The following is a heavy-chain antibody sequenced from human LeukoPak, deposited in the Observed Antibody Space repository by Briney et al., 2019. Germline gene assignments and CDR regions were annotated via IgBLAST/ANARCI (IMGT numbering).Heavy chain of an antibody. Sequence: SETLSLTCTVSGGSISSYYWSWIRQPPGKGLEWIGYIYYSGSTNYNPSLKSRVTISVDTSKNQFSLKLSPVTAADTAVYYCARWEIVGAIANAFDIWGQGTMVTVSS. D-gene: IGHD1-26*01. CDR1: GGSISSYY. CDR2: IYYSGST. V-gene: IGHV4-59*08. J-gene: IGHJ3*02. CDR3: ARWEIVGAIANAFDI.